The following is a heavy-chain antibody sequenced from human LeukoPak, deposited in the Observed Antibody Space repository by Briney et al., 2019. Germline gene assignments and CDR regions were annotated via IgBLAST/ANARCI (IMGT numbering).Heavy chain of an antibody. D-gene: IGHD2/OR15-2a*01. J-gene: IGHJ4*02. V-gene: IGHV3-23*01. Sequence: GGSLRLSCAASGFTFSSYGMNWVRQAPVKGLEWVSVITTNGGATNYADSVKGRFTISRDNSKNTVYLQMNSLRAEDTAVYYCARANMWPPSFDCWGQGTPVTVSS. CDR3: ARANMWPPSFDC. CDR2: ITTNGGAT. CDR1: GFTFSSYG.